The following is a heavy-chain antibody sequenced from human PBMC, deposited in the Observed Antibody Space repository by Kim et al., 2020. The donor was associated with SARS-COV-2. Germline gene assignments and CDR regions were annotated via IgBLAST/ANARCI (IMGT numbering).Heavy chain of an antibody. D-gene: IGHD3-22*01. CDR1: GGSISSSNW. J-gene: IGHJ4*02. CDR2: IYHSGST. CDR3: ARFPADSSGYQSSFDY. Sequence: SETLSLTCAVSGGSISSSNWWSWVRQPPGKGLEWIGEIYHSGSTNYNPSLKSRVTISVDKSKNQFSLKLSSVTAADTAVYYCARFPADSSGYQSSFDYWGQGTLVTVSS. V-gene: IGHV4-4*02.